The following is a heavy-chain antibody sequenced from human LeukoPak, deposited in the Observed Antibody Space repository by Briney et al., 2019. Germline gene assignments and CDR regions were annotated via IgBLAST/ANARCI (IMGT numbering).Heavy chain of an antibody. CDR2: ISHNGSNK. CDR1: GFVFGDYA. V-gene: IGHV3-30-3*01. J-gene: IGHJ4*02. D-gene: IGHD6-19*01. CDR3: ARDFGEQWLAGGY. Sequence: GGSLRLSCVASGFVFGDYAMHWVHQAPGKGLEWAALISHNGSNKYYADSVKGRFTISRDNSKNTLYLQMNSLRAEDTAVYYCARDFGEQWLAGGYWGQGTLVTVSS.